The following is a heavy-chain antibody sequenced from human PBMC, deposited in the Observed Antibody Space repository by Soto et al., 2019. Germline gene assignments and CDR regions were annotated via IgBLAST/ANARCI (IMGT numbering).Heavy chain of an antibody. D-gene: IGHD6-19*01. J-gene: IGHJ1*01. CDR1: GFTFSSYA. Sequence: EVQLLESGGGLVQPGGSLRLSCAASGFTFSSYAMSWVRQAPGKGLEWVSGISGSGDSTYYADSVKGRFTISRDNSKKTRELQMNSLRAEDTAVDYCANGVPGIAVAGTGYFQHWGQGTLVTVSS. V-gene: IGHV3-23*01. CDR3: ANGVPGIAVAGTGYFQH. CDR2: ISGSGDST.